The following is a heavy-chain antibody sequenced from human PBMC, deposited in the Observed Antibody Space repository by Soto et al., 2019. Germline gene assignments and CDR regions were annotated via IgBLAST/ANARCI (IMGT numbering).Heavy chain of an antibody. V-gene: IGHV3-74*01. D-gene: IGHD5-12*01. CDR2: INSDGSST. CDR3: ARLHSDYDPYFDY. CDR1: GFTFSNYW. Sequence: PGGSLRLSCAASGFTFSNYWMHWVRQVPGKGLVWVSRINSDGSSTNYADSVKGRFTISRDNAKNTLYLQMNSLRVEDTAVYYCARLHSDYDPYFDYWGQGTLVTVSS. J-gene: IGHJ4*02.